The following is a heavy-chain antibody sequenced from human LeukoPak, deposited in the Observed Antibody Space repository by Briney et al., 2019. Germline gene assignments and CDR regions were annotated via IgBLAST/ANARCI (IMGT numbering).Heavy chain of an antibody. V-gene: IGHV4-4*07. Sequence: PSETLSLTCTVSGGSISSYYWSWIRQPAGKGLEWIGRIYTSGSTNYNPSLKSRVTMSVDTSKNQFSLKLSSVTAADTAVYYCARAGPAATDYYYYYMDVWGKGTTVTVSS. CDR2: IYTSGST. CDR3: ARAGPAATDYYYYYMDV. J-gene: IGHJ6*03. CDR1: GGSISSYY. D-gene: IGHD2-2*01.